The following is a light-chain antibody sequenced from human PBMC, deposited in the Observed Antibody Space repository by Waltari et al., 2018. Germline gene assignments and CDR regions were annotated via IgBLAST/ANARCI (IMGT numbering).Light chain of an antibody. V-gene: IGLV2-14*03. CDR1: SSDIGDYNH. Sequence: QSALTQPASVSGSPGQSITISCTGSSSDIGDYNHVSCYQQHPGKAPKLMLYDVSSRPSGVSNRFFGSKSGTTASLTVSGLQAEDEAVYFCSSYSTSITPYVFGAGTKVTVL. CDR2: DVS. J-gene: IGLJ1*01. CDR3: SSYSTSITPYV.